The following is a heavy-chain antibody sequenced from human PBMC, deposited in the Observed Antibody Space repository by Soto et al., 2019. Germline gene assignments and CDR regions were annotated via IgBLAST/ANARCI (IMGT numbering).Heavy chain of an antibody. D-gene: IGHD2-8*01. J-gene: IGHJ6*02. V-gene: IGHV1-69*13. Sequence: SVKVSCKASGGTFSSYAISWVRQAPGQGLEWMGGIIPIFGTANYAQKFQGRVTITADESTSTAYMELSSLRSEDTAVYYCARDITNGGAYYYYGMDVWGQGTTVTVSS. CDR1: GGTFSSYA. CDR2: IIPIFGTA. CDR3: ARDITNGGAYYYYGMDV.